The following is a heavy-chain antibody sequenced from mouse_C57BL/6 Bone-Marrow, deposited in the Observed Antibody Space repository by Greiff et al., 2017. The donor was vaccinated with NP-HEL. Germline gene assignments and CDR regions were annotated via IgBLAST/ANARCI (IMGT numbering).Heavy chain of an antibody. V-gene: IGHV1-19*01. CDR3: ARWITTVVAPDY. CDR2: INPYNGGT. CDR1: GYTFTDYY. D-gene: IGHD1-1*01. Sequence: VQLQQSGPVPVKPGASVKMSCKASGYTFTDYYMNWVKQSHGKSLEWIGVINPYNGGTSYNQKFKGKATLTVDKSSSTAYMELNSLTSEDSAVYYCARWITTVVAPDYWGQGTTLTVSS. J-gene: IGHJ2*01.